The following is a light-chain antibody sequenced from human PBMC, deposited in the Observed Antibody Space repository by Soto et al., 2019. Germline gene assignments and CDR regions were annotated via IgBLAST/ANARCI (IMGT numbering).Light chain of an antibody. CDR2: ATS. CDR1: QSIHIH. Sequence: DIQMTQSPSSLSASVGDRVTITCRASQSIHIHLNWYQQKPGKAPKLLIYATSSLQSGVPSRFSGSGSGTDFTLTISNLHNEDFGTYYCQQSDRVPLTFGGGTQVEIK. V-gene: IGKV1-39*01. CDR3: QQSDRVPLT. J-gene: IGKJ4*01.